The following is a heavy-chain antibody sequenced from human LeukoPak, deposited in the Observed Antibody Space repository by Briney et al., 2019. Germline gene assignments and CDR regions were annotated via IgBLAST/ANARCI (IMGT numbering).Heavy chain of an antibody. CDR3: TREGMGRRAFDI. D-gene: IGHD3-10*01. V-gene: IGHV3-21*01. J-gene: IGHJ3*02. CDR1: GFTFSTYS. CDR2: ISSTSNYI. Sequence: GGSLRLSCPASGFTFSTYSMNSVRQAPGNGLDWVSSISSTSNYIYYADSVKGRFTISRDNAKNSLYLQMNSLRAEDTAMYFCTREGMGRRAFDIWGQGTMVTVSS.